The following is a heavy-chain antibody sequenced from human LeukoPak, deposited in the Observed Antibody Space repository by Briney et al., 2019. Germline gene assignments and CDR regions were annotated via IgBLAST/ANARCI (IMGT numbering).Heavy chain of an antibody. CDR3: GHLWFGELRGHRAFDI. Sequence: SGGSLRLSCAASGFTFSSYAMNWVRQAPGKGLEWVSGISGSGGSTYYADSVKGRFTISRDNAKNSLYLQMNSLRAEDTAVYYRGHLWFGELRGHRAFDIWGQGTMVTVSS. CDR2: ISGSGGST. D-gene: IGHD3-10*01. J-gene: IGHJ3*02. CDR1: GFTFSSYA. V-gene: IGHV3-23*01.